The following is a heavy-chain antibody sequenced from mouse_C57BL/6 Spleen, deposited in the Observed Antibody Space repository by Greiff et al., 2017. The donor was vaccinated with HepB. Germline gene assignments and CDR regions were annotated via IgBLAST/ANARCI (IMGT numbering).Heavy chain of an antibody. CDR2: ISSGGSYT. J-gene: IGHJ4*01. CDR1: GFTFSSYS. Sequence: EVQVVESGGDLVKPGGSLKLSCAASGFTFSSYSMSWVRQTPDKRLEWVATISSGGSYTYYPDSVKGRFTISRDNAKNTLYLQMSSLKSEDTAMYYCARRNDGYYAMDYWGQGTSVTVSS. V-gene: IGHV5-6*01. D-gene: IGHD2-3*01. CDR3: ARRNDGYYAMDY.